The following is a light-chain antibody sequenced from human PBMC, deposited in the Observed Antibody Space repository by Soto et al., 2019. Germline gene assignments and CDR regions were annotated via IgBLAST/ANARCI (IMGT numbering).Light chain of an antibody. Sequence: DIQMTQSPSTVSASVGDRVTITCRASQNINTWLAWYQQKPGKAPKLLILKASSLESGVPSRFSGSGSGTESTLTISSLQPDDLATYHCQQYNSYSYTFGQGTRLEIK. V-gene: IGKV1-5*03. CDR3: QQYNSYSYT. CDR2: KAS. J-gene: IGKJ5*01. CDR1: QNINTW.